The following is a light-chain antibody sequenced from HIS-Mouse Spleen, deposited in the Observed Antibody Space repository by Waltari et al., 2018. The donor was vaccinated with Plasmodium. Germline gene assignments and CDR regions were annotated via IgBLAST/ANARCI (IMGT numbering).Light chain of an antibody. CDR1: QSISSY. CDR3: QQSYSTWT. Sequence: DIQMTQSPSSLSASVGDRVTITCRASQSISSYLNWYQQKPGKAPTLLIYAASSLQSGVASRFSGRGSGTDFTLSISSRQPEDFATYYCQQSYSTWTFGQGTKVEIK. V-gene: IGKV1-39*01. CDR2: AAS. J-gene: IGKJ1*01.